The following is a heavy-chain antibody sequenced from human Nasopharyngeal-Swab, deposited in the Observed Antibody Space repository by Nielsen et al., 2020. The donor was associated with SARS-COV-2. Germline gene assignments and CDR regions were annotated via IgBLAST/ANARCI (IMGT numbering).Heavy chain of an antibody. CDR2: ISYDGSNK. Sequence: GGSLRLSCAASGFTFSSYAMHWVRQAPGKGLECVAVISYDGSNKYYADSVKGRLTISRDNSKNTLSLQMNSLRAGDTAVYYCASSPLDSSGYYYGLDYWGQGTLVTVPS. V-gene: IGHV3-30-3*01. CDR1: GFTFSSYA. D-gene: IGHD3-22*01. CDR3: ASSPLDSSGYYYGLDY. J-gene: IGHJ4*02.